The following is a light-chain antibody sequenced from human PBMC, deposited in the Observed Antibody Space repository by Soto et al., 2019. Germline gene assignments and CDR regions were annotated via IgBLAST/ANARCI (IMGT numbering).Light chain of an antibody. Sequence: QSALTQPASVSGSPGQSITISCTGTSSDVGRYNYVSWYQQYPGRAPKLIIYEVTNRPSGVSDRFSGSKSGNVASLTISGLQAADEAHYYCCLYTSAYVRIYGTGTKVNVL. V-gene: IGLV2-14*01. CDR1: SSDVGRYNY. CDR3: CLYTSAYVRI. CDR2: EVT. J-gene: IGLJ1*01.